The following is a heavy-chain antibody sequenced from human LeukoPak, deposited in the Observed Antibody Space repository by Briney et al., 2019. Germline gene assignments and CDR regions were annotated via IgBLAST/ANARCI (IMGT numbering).Heavy chain of an antibody. CDR1: GYILTELS. D-gene: IGHD3-10*01. CDR3: ANRGGIYGEYYFDY. CDR2: FDPEDGET. V-gene: IGHV1-24*01. J-gene: IGHJ4*02. Sequence: ASVKVSCKVSGYILTELSMHWVRQAPGKGLEWMGGFDPEDGETIYAQKFQGRVTMTEDTSTDTAYMELSSLRSEDTAVYYCANRGGIYGEYYFDYWGQGTLVTVSS.